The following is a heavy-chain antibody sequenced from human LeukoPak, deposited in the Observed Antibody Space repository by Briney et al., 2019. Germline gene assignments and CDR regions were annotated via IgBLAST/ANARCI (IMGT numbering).Heavy chain of an antibody. CDR2: ISYDGSNK. V-gene: IGHV3-30*03. CDR1: GFTFSSYG. CDR3: ALDYCSGGSCYTPSN. D-gene: IGHD2-15*01. Sequence: GGSLSLSCAASGFTFSSYGMHWVRQAPGKGLEWVAVISYDGSNKYYADSVKGRFTISRDNSKNTLYLQMNSLRAEDTAVYYCALDYCSGGSCYTPSNWGQGTLVTVSS. J-gene: IGHJ4*02.